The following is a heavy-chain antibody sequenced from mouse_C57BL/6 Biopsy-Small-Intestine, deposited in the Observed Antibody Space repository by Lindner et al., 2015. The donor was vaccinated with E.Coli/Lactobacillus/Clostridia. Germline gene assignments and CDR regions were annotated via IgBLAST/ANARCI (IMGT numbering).Heavy chain of an antibody. J-gene: IGHJ4*01. CDR2: ISGGSSTI. CDR1: GFTFSAYG. CDR3: ARGDVGLHYGMDY. V-gene: IGHV5-17*01. Sequence: VQLQESGGGLVKPGGSRKLSCAASGFTFSAYGIHWVRQAPEKGLEWVAYISGGSSTIHYADTVKGRFTISRDNAKNTLFLQMTSLRSEDTAMYYCARGDVGLHYGMDYWGQGTSVTVSS.